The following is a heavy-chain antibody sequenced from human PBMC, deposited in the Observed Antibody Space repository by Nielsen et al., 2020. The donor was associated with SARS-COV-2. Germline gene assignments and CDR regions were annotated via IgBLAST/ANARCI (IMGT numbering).Heavy chain of an antibody. CDR1: GFTFSSYA. Sequence: GESLKISCAASGFTFSSYAMHWVRQAPGKGLEWVAVISYDGSNKYYADSVKGRFTISRDNSKNTLYLQMNSLRSEDTAVYYCARDRYIVGLELDYYYYGMDVWGQGTTVTVSS. J-gene: IGHJ6*02. D-gene: IGHD3-16*01. CDR3: ARDRYIVGLELDYYYYGMDV. CDR2: ISYDGSNK. V-gene: IGHV3-30*04.